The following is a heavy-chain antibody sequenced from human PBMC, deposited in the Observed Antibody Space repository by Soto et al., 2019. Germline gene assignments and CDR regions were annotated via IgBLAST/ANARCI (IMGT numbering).Heavy chain of an antibody. J-gene: IGHJ4*02. D-gene: IGHD6-19*01. V-gene: IGHV3-33*01. CDR1: GFTFSSYG. Sequence: PGGSLRLSCAASGFTFSSYGMHWVRQAPGKGLEWVAVIWYDGSNKYYADSVKGRFTISRDNSKNTLYLQMNSLRAEDTAVYYCARGMAGNDYYFDYWGQGTLVTVSS. CDR2: IWYDGSNK. CDR3: ARGMAGNDYYFDY.